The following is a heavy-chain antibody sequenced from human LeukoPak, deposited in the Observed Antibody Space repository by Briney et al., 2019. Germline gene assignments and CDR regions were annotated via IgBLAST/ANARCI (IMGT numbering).Heavy chain of an antibody. CDR3: ARVNINNWHSCDY. D-gene: IGHD1-1*01. J-gene: IGHJ4*02. CDR1: GGSTSSNNW. V-gene: IGHV4-4*02. Sequence: SGTLSLTCAVSGGSTSSNNWWGWVRQPPGKGLEWIGEIYHSGSPNYNPSLKSRVTISVDKSRNHFSLNLSSVTAADTAVYYCARVNINNWHSCDYWGQGTLVTVSS. CDR2: IYHSGSP.